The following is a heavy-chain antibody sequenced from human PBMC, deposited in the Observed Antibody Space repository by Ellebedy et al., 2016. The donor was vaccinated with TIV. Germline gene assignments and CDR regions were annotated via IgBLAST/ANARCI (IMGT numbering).Heavy chain of an antibody. CDR3: ARRNYFFDY. Sequence: AASVKVSCKASGYIFANYGVGWVRQAPGQGLEWMGWISTHNGNTYYAQNFQGRLSLTAATSTSTAYLELRSLRSDDTAIYYCARRNYFFDYWGQGTLLTVSS. J-gene: IGHJ4*02. CDR2: ISTHNGNT. D-gene: IGHD1-14*01. CDR1: GYIFANYG. V-gene: IGHV1-18*04.